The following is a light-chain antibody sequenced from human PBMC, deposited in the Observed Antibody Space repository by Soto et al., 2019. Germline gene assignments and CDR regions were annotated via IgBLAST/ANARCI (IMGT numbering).Light chain of an antibody. J-gene: IGKJ2*01. V-gene: IGKV1-27*01. Sequence: DIQMTQSPSTLSGSVGDRVTITCRVSQGISSYLNWYRQKPGKVPKFLIYGACNLQSGVPSRFSGSGSGTEFTLTINSLQPEDFATYYCQQYDTYYTFGQGTKVDIK. CDR1: QGISSY. CDR3: QQYDTYYT. CDR2: GAC.